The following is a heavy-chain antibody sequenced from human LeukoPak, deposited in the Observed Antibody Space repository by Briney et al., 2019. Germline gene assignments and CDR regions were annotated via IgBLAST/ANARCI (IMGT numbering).Heavy chain of an antibody. CDR3: ARDLGRRGSSWSYYFDY. V-gene: IGHV4-30-4*01. CDR1: GVSIRNGNYY. Sequence: SETLSLTCIVSGVSIRNGNYYWSWIRQPPGKGLEWIGYIYYSGGTYYNPSLKSRVTISVDTSKNQFSLKLSSVTAADTAVYYCARDLGRRGSSWSYYFDYWGQGTLVTVSS. CDR2: IYYSGGT. J-gene: IGHJ4*02. D-gene: IGHD6-13*01.